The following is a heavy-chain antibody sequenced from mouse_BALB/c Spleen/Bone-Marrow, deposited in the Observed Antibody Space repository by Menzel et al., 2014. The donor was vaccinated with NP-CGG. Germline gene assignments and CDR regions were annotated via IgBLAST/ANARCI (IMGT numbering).Heavy chain of an antibody. D-gene: IGHD2-1*01. CDR2: IDPSDSET. CDR3: ASPSDGNPFAY. J-gene: IGHJ3*01. V-gene: IGHV1S127*01. CDR1: GYSFTSYW. Sequence: QVQLQQSGPQLVRPGASVKISCKASGYSFTSYWMHWVKQRPGQGLEWIGMIDPSDSETRLNQKFKDKATLTVDKSSSTAYMQLSSPTSDDSAVYYCASPSDGNPFAYWGQGTLVTVSA.